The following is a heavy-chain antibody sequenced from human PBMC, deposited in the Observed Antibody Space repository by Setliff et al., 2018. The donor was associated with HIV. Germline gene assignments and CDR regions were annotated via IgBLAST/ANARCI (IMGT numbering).Heavy chain of an antibody. D-gene: IGHD3-9*01. CDR1: GYSFTSYW. CDR3: ARPDYDILTGYPKPLYY. CDR2: IYPGDSDT. J-gene: IGHJ4*02. Sequence: ESLKISCKGSGYSFTSYWIGWVRQMPGKGLEWMGIIYPGDSDTRYSPSFQGQVTISADKSISTAYLQWSSLKASDTAMYYCARPDYDILTGYPKPLYYWGQGTLVTVSS. V-gene: IGHV5-51*01.